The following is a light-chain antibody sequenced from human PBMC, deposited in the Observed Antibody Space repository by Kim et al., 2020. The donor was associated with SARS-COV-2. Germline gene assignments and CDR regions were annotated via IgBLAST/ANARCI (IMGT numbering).Light chain of an antibody. CDR1: QNVGTW. CDR3: QQANNFPYR. CDR2: DAS. J-gene: IGKJ2*03. V-gene: IGKV1-12*01. Sequence: SAPVGDIVIIPCRACQNVGTWLVWYQQKPGSAPKLLVYDASTLQSGVPSTFSAYGSGTDFTLAISSLQPEDFATYYCQQANNFPYRFGQGTKLEI.